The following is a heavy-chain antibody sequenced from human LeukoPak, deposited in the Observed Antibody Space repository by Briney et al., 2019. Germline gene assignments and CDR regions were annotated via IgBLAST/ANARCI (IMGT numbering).Heavy chain of an antibody. D-gene: IGHD5-18*01. CDR2: ISYDGSNK. CDR3: AKGTAMV. Sequence: GRSLRLSCAASGFTFSSCGMHWVRQAPGKGLGWVAVISYDGSNKYYADSVKGRFTISRDNSKNTLYLQMNSLRAEDTAVYYCAKGTAMVWGQGTMVTVSS. CDR1: GFTFSSCG. J-gene: IGHJ3*01. V-gene: IGHV3-30*18.